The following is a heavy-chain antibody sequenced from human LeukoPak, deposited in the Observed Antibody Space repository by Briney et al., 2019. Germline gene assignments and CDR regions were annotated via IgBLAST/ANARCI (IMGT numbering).Heavy chain of an antibody. CDR2: ISSSRTSI. Sequence: GGSLRLSCGASGFTFSSYTMIWVRQAPGMGMEWVSSISSSRTSIYYADSVKGRFTISRDNAKNSLYLQMNSLRAEDTSVYYCATEGRSTTPGYWGQGTLVIVSS. D-gene: IGHD6-13*01. J-gene: IGHJ4*02. CDR1: GFTFSSYT. V-gene: IGHV3-21*01. CDR3: ATEGRSTTPGY.